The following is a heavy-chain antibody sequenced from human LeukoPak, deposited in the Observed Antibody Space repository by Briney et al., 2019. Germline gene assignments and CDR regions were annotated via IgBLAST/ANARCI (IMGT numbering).Heavy chain of an antibody. Sequence: SQTLSLTCTVSGGSISSGDYYWSWIRQPPGKGLEWIGYIYYSGSTYYNPSLKSRVTISVDTSKNQFSLKLSSVTAADTAVYYCARVTQPPVQYYYDSSGRYYFDYWGQGTLVTVSS. V-gene: IGHV4-30-4*01. D-gene: IGHD3-22*01. CDR1: GGSISSGDYY. J-gene: IGHJ4*02. CDR2: IYYSGST. CDR3: ARVTQPPVQYYYDSSGRYYFDY.